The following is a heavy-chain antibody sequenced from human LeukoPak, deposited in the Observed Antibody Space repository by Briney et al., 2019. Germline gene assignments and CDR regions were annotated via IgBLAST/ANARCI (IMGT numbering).Heavy chain of an antibody. Sequence: ASVKVSCKASGYTFTGYYMHWVRQAPGQGLEWMGWINPNSGGTNYAQKFQGRVTMTRDTSISTAYMELSRLRSDDTAVYYCARVIAARRDWFDHWGQGTLVTVSS. V-gene: IGHV1-2*02. J-gene: IGHJ5*02. CDR2: INPNSGGT. D-gene: IGHD6-6*01. CDR3: ARVIAARRDWFDH. CDR1: GYTFTGYY.